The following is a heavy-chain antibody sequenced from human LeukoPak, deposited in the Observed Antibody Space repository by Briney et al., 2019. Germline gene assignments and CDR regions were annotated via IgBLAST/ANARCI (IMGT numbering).Heavy chain of an antibody. CDR1: GYTFTSYY. CDR3: ARGAYGSGSYYPRSFDY. J-gene: IGHJ4*02. D-gene: IGHD3-10*01. V-gene: IGHV1-46*01. CDR2: INPSGGST. Sequence: ASVKVSRKASGYTFTSYYMHWVRQAPGQGLEWMGIINPSGGSTSYAQKFQGRVTMTRDTSTSTVYMELSSLRSEDTAVYYCARGAYGSGSYYPRSFDYWGQGTLVTVSS.